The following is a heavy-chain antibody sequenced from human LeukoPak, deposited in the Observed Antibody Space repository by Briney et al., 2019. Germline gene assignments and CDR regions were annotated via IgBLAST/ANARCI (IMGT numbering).Heavy chain of an antibody. J-gene: IGHJ6*02. CDR2: INPNSGGT. Sequence: GASVKVSCKASGYTFTGYYMHWVRQAPGQGLEWMGWINPNSGGTNYAQKFQGRVTMTRDTSISTAYMELSRLRSDDTAVYYCARDKVRRYSYGPHYYYGMDVWGQGTTVTVSS. CDR3: ARDKVRRYSYGPHYYYGMDV. V-gene: IGHV1-2*02. D-gene: IGHD5-18*01. CDR1: GYTFTGYY.